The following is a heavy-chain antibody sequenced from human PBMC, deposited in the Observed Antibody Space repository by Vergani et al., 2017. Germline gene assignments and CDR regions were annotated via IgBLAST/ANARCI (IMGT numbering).Heavy chain of an antibody. Sequence: QVQLVQSGSELKKPGASVKVSCKASGYTFTSYAMNWVRQAPGQGLEWMGWINTNTGNPTYAQGFTGRFVFSLDTSVSTAYLQISSLKAEDTAVYYCARDTSTVYSYQLPNEYYYGMDVWGQGTTVTVSS. CDR2: INTNTGNP. J-gene: IGHJ6*02. CDR3: ARDTSTVYSYQLPNEYYYGMDV. D-gene: IGHD2-2*01. CDR1: GYTFTSYA. V-gene: IGHV7-4-1*02.